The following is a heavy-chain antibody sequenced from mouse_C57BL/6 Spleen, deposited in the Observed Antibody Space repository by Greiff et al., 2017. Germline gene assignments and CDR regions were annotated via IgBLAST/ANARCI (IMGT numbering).Heavy chain of an antibody. J-gene: IGHJ2*01. CDR2: IDPEDGET. V-gene: IGHV14-2*01. CDR1: GFNIKDYY. CDR3: ARSGNYEDYFDY. D-gene: IGHD2-1*01. Sequence: EVKLVESGAELVKPGASVKLSCTASGFNIKDYYMHWVKQRTEQGLEWIGRIDPEDGETKYAPKFQGKATITADTSSNTAYLQLGSLTSEDTAVYYCARSGNYEDYFDYWGQGTTLTVSS.